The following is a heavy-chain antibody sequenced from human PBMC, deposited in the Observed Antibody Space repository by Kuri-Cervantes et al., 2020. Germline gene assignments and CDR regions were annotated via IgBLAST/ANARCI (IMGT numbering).Heavy chain of an antibody. CDR3: ARHVEGGYDILTGYYGYYYYMDV. J-gene: IGHJ6*03. Sequence: SETLSLTCTVSGGSVNSGSYYWSWIPQPPGKGLEWNGYIYYSGSTNYNPSLKSRVTISVDTSKNQFSLNLSSVTAADTAVYYCARHVEGGYDILTGYYGYYYYMDVWGKGTTVTVSS. CDR1: GGSVNSGSYY. V-gene: IGHV4-61*01. D-gene: IGHD3-9*01. CDR2: IYYSGST.